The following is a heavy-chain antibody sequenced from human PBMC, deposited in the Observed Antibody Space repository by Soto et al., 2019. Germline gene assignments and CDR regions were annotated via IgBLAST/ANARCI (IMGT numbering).Heavy chain of an antibody. CDR1: GYTFTIYD. Sequence: ASVKVSCKASGYTFTIYDINWVLQATGQGLEWMGWMNPNSGNTGYAQKFQGRVTMTRNTSISTAYMELSSLRSEDTAVYYCARGLLPTVTPYYFDYWGQGTLVTVSS. CDR2: MNPNSGNT. V-gene: IGHV1-8*01. D-gene: IGHD4-17*01. J-gene: IGHJ4*02. CDR3: ARGLLPTVTPYYFDY.